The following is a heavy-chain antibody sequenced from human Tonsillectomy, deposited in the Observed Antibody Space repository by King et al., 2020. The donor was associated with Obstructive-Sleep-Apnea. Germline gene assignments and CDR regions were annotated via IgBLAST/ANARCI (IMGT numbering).Heavy chain of an antibody. J-gene: IGHJ4*02. CDR2: MYYSGNT. D-gene: IGHD3-10*01. Sequence: VQLQESGPGLVKPSETLSLTCTVSGGSISNYYWSWIRQPPGKGLEWIGYMYYSGNTNFNPSLKSRVTISADTSKNQFSLKLSSVTAADTAVYYCARSGRSSSGLFDYWGQGTLGTVSS. CDR3: ARSGRSSSGLFDY. V-gene: IGHV4-59*01. CDR1: GGSISNYY.